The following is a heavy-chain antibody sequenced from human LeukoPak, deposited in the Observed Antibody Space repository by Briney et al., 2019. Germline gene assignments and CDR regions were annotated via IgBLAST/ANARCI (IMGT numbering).Heavy chain of an antibody. CDR2: INHSGST. Sequence: PSETLSLTCAVYGGSFSGYYWSWIRQPPGKGLEWIGEINHSGSTNYNPSLKSRVTISVDTSKNQFPLKLSSVTAADTAVYYCARGSGWYPYYFDYWGQGTLVTVSS. CDR3: ARGSGWYPYYFDY. CDR1: GGSFSGYY. V-gene: IGHV4-34*01. D-gene: IGHD6-19*01. J-gene: IGHJ4*02.